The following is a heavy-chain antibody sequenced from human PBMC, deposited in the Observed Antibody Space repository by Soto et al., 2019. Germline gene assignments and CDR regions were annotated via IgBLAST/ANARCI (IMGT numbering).Heavy chain of an antibody. Sequence: ASVKVSCKTSGYTFTDYGISWVRQAPGQGLELMGWISTAHADIGYAQKFQGRVTMTKDTSTSTSFMELRSLRSDDTAIYYCARDLAYIREYWGQGTQVTVSS. CDR2: ISTAHADI. V-gene: IGHV1-18*01. CDR1: GYTFTDYG. CDR3: ARDLAYIREY. J-gene: IGHJ4*02. D-gene: IGHD4-4*01.